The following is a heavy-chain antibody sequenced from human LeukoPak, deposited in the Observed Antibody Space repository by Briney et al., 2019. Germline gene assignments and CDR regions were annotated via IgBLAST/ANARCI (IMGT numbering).Heavy chain of an antibody. Sequence: PGGSLRLSYAASGFTFSSYSMNWVRQAPGKGLEWVSSISSSSSYIYYADSVKGRFTISRDNAKNSLYLQVNSLRAEDTAVYYCAREGIVGPFDYWGQGTLVTVSS. CDR2: ISSSSSYI. D-gene: IGHD1-26*01. V-gene: IGHV3-21*01. CDR1: GFTFSSYS. CDR3: AREGIVGPFDY. J-gene: IGHJ4*02.